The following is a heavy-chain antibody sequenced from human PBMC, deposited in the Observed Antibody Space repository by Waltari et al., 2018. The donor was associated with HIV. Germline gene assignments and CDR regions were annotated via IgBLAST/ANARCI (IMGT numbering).Heavy chain of an antibody. CDR3: TTGTRMVD. Sequence: EVQLVESGGGLVKPGESLRLSCAASGFIFRNAWMTWVRQAPGKGLEWVGRIKSKTDGGATEYAAPVKGRFTISRDDSKSTLYLQMNSLKTEDTAVYYCTTGTRMVDWSQGTLVTVSS. J-gene: IGHJ4*02. V-gene: IGHV3-15*01. CDR2: IKSKTDGGAT. CDR1: GFIFRNAW. D-gene: IGHD2-8*01.